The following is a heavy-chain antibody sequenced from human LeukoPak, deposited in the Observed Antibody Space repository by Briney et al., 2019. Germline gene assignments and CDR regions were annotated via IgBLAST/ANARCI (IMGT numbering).Heavy chain of an antibody. CDR3: AKDLGLSVGTTPFDF. CDR2: IKGSDGST. V-gene: IGHV3-23*01. D-gene: IGHD1-26*01. CDR1: GFTFSIYA. J-gene: IGHJ4*02. Sequence: PGGSLRLSCAASGFTFSIYAMSWVRQAPGKGLEWISTIKGSDGSTYFADSVKGRYTIPRDNSKNTLYLQMDSLRVEDTAIYYCAKDLGLSVGTTPFDFWGQGTLVTVSS.